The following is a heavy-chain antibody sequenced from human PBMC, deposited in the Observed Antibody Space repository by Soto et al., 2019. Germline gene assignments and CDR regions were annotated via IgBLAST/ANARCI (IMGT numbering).Heavy chain of an antibody. Sequence: SETLSLTCTVSGGSISSSSYYWGWIRQPPGKGLEWIGSIYYSGSTYYNPSLKSRVTISVDTSKNQFSLKLSSVTAADTAVYYCARLENDFWSGYSPRLWFDPWGQGTLVTVSS. CDR3: ARLENDFWSGYSPRLWFDP. J-gene: IGHJ5*02. V-gene: IGHV4-39*01. CDR1: GGSISSSSYY. CDR2: IYYSGST. D-gene: IGHD3-3*01.